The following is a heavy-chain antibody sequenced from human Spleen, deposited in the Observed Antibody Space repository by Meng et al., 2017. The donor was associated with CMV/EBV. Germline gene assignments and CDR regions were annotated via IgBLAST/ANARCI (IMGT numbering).Heavy chain of an antibody. V-gene: IGHV1-18*01. CDR1: GYTFINYA. J-gene: IGHJ4*02. CDR2: ISTYNGDT. D-gene: IGHD3-10*01. Sequence: ASVKVSCKTSGYTFINYAFSWVRQAPGQGFEWLGWISTYNGDTKYAQNFQGRITMTTDSSTTTAHLELMSLRSDDTAVYYCARDRGTCDYWGQGTLVTRLL. CDR3: ARDRGTCDY.